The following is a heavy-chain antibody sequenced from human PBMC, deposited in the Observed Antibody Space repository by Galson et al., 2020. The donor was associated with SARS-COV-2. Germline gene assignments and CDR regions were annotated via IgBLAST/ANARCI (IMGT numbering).Heavy chain of an antibody. CDR3: ARDGVSWSDLPPTSYYYMDV. CDR1: GYTFTSFH. D-gene: IGHD3-3*01. J-gene: IGHJ6*03. V-gene: IGHV1-46*04. Sequence: ASVKVSCKASGYTFTSFHLHWVRQAPGQGLEWMGIINPSGDRTSYTQKLQGRLTMTRDTSTSTVYMELTSLRSEDTAVYYCARDGVSWSDLPPTSYYYMDVWGKGTTVIVSS. CDR2: INPSGDRT.